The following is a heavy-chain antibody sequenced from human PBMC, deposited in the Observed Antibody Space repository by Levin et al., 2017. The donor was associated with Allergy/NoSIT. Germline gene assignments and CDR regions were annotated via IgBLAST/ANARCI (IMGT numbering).Heavy chain of an antibody. Sequence: SQTLSLTCTVSGGSISSSSYYWGWIRQPPGKGLEWIGSIYYSGSTYYNPSLKSRVTISVDTSKNQFSLKLSSVTAADTAVYYCARTRYYYDSSGYRNLFFDYWGQGTLVTVSS. J-gene: IGHJ4*02. D-gene: IGHD3-22*01. CDR3: ARTRYYYDSSGYRNLFFDY. CDR1: GGSISSSSYY. V-gene: IGHV4-39*01. CDR2: IYYSGST.